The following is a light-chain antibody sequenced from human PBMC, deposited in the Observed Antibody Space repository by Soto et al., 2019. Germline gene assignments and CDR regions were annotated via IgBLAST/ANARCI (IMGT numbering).Light chain of an antibody. CDR2: AAS. CDR1: QDISNY. CDR3: QRYHSALLT. V-gene: IGKV1-27*01. Sequence: DIQMTQSPSSRSASVGARVTMTCRASQDISNYVAWYQQKPGEVPKLLIYAASTLQSGVPARFSGGGFGTDFTLPISSLRPEDVATYYCQRYHSALLTFGPGTKVALK. J-gene: IGKJ3*01.